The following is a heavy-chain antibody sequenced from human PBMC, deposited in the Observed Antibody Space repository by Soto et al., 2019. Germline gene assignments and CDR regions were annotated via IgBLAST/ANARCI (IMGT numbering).Heavy chain of an antibody. CDR2: INGKTDGETT. V-gene: IGHV3-15*07. J-gene: IGHJ4*02. Sequence: EVQLVESGGALIKPGGSLRLSCAVSGFSFSSTFMNWVRQAPGKGLEWVGRINGKTDGETTAFAAPVKGRFTISTDSSTNTLYPDMNRLKTEATASYYCATEYFYRLNYWGQGTLVAVPS. CDR1: GFSFSSTF. CDR3: ATEYFYRLNY. D-gene: IGHD3-16*02.